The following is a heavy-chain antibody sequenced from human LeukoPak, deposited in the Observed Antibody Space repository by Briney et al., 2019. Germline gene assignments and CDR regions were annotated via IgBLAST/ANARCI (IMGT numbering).Heavy chain of an antibody. CDR2: LYTTGNT. CDR3: ARDSGTTGEVKFDP. CDR1: GVSISSFY. V-gene: IGHV4-4*07. D-gene: IGHD3-10*01. J-gene: IGHJ5*02. Sequence: SETLSLTCTGSGVSISSFYWSWLRQPAGKGLEWIGRLYTTGNTNYNPSLKSRVTMSLDTSKNQFSLKLMSVTAADTAVYYCARDSGTTGEVKFDPWGQGTLVTVSS.